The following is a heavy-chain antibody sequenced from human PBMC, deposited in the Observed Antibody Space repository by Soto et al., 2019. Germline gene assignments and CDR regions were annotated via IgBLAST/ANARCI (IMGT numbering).Heavy chain of an antibody. CDR2: INHSGST. J-gene: IGHJ5*02. CDR3: ATRRDIVVVVAATPGSGWFDP. CDR1: GGSFSGYY. Sequence: SETLSLTCAVYGGSFSGYYWSWIRQPPGKGLEWIGEINHSGSTNYNPSLKSRVTISVDTSKNQFSLKLSSVTAADTAVYYCATRRDIVVVVAATPGSGWFDPWGQGTLVTVSS. D-gene: IGHD2-15*01. V-gene: IGHV4-34*01.